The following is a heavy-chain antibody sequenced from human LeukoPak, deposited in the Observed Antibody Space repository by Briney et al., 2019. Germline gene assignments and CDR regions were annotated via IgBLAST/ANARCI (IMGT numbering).Heavy chain of an antibody. D-gene: IGHD3-10*01. CDR3: ARRGAMVRGVIYLYYFDY. Sequence: SETLSLTCTVSGGSISSSTYYWGWVRQPPGKGLEWVGSIYYSGSTYHNPSLKSRVTISVDPSKNQFSLRLSSVTAADTAVYYCARRGAMVRGVIYLYYFDYWGQGTLVTVSS. CDR1: GGSISSSTYY. V-gene: IGHV4-39*01. J-gene: IGHJ4*02. CDR2: IYYSGST.